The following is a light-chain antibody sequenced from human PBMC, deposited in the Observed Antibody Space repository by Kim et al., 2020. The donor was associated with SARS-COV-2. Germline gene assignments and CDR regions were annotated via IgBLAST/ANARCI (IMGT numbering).Light chain of an antibody. CDR2: GAS. V-gene: IGKV3-15*01. Sequence: EIVMTQSPATLSVSPGERATLSCRASQSVSKLAWYQQRPGQAPRLLIYGASTRATGIPASFSGSGSGTEFTSTISSLQSEDFAVYYCQKYNIWRTFGEGTKVGIK. CDR1: QSVSK. CDR3: QKYNIWRT. J-gene: IGKJ1*01.